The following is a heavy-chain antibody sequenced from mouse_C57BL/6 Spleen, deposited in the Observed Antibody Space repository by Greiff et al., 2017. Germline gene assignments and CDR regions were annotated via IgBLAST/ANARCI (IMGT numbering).Heavy chain of an antibody. D-gene: IGHD1-1*01. V-gene: IGHV7-3*01. Sequence: EVKVVESGGGLVQPGGSLSLSCAASGFTFTDYYMSWVRQPPGKALEWLGFIRNKANGYTTEYSASVKGRFTISRDNSQSILYLQMNALRAEDSATYYCARYDLLLRYFDYWGQGTTLTVSS. J-gene: IGHJ2*01. CDR2: IRNKANGYTT. CDR1: GFTFTDYY. CDR3: ARYDLLLRYFDY.